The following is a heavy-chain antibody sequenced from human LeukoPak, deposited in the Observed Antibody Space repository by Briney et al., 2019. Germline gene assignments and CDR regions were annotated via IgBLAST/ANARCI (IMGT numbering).Heavy chain of an antibody. CDR1: GGSISSGSYY. Sequence: PSQTLSLTCTVSGGSISSGSYYWSWIRQPAGKGLEWIGRIYTSGSTNYNPSLKSRVTISVDTSKNQFSLKVSSVTAADTAVYCCARDRNVGYGVRGFDIWGQGTMVTVSS. CDR3: ARDRNVGYGVRGFDI. CDR2: IYTSGST. J-gene: IGHJ3*02. D-gene: IGHD4-17*01. V-gene: IGHV4-61*02.